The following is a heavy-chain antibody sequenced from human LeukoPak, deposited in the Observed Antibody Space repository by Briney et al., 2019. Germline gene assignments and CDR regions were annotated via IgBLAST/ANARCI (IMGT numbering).Heavy chain of an antibody. CDR1: GGSNSSSSYY. J-gene: IGHJ6*02. CDR2: IYYSGST. CDR3: ARQDYTRGGGYYYYYGMDV. D-gene: IGHD4-11*01. V-gene: IGHV4-39*01. Sequence: SETLSLTCTVSGGSNSSSSYYWGWIRQPPGKGLEWIGSIYYSGSTYYNPSLKSRVTISVDTSKNQFSLKLSSASAADTAVYYCARQDYTRGGGYYYYYGMDVWGQGTTVTVSS.